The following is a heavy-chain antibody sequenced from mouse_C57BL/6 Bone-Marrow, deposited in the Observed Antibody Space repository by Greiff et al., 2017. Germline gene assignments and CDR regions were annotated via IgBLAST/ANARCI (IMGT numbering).Heavy chain of an antibody. Sequence: ESGAELVRPGTSVKMSCKASGYTFTNYWIGWAKQRPGNGLEWIGDIYPGGGYTNYNEKFKGKATLTADKSSSTAYMQFSSLTSEDSAIDYCAGGNYLAYWGQGTLVTVSA. D-gene: IGHD2-1*01. CDR1: GYTFTNYW. V-gene: IGHV1-63*01. CDR3: AGGNYLAY. J-gene: IGHJ3*01. CDR2: IYPGGGYT.